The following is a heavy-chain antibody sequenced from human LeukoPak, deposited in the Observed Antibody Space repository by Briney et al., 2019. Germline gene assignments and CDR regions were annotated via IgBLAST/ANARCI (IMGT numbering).Heavy chain of an antibody. CDR1: GGTFSSYT. CDR2: IIPILGIA. CDR3: ARGEQWLRPYDY. D-gene: IGHD5-12*01. J-gene: IGHJ4*02. Sequence: SVKVSCKASGGTFSSYTISWVRQAPGQGLEWMGRIIPILGIANYAQKFQGRVTITADKSTSTAYMELSSLRSDDTAVYYCARGEQWLRPYDYWGQGTLVTVSS. V-gene: IGHV1-69*02.